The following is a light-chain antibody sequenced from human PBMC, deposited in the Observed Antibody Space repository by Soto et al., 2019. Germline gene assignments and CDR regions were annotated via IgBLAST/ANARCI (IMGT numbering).Light chain of an antibody. J-gene: IGLJ2*01. CDR1: SSNIGAGYD. Sequence: QLVLTQPASVSGAPGQRVTISCTGGSSNIGAGYDVHWYRQLPGTAPELLIYDNSNRPSGVPARFSGSKSGTSASLAITGLQADDEADYYCQSYDTSLSGWVVFGGGTKVTVL. V-gene: IGLV1-40*01. CDR3: QSYDTSLSGWVV. CDR2: DNS.